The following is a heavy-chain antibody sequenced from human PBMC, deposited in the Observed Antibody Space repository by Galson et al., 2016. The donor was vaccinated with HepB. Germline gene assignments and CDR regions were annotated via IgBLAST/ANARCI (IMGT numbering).Heavy chain of an antibody. J-gene: IGHJ3*02. V-gene: IGHV1-46*01. CDR3: ARALGYDDSGCYHDALDM. CDR2: ISRSSGDT. D-gene: IGHD3-22*01. Sequence: SVKVSCTASGYAFTTYYIHWVRQAPGKGLEWMGIISRSSGDTTYAQNFQGRVTLTRDTSTRPIYMELSSLTSGDTAVYYWARALGYDDSGCYHDALDMWGQGTTVTVSS. CDR1: GYAFTTYY.